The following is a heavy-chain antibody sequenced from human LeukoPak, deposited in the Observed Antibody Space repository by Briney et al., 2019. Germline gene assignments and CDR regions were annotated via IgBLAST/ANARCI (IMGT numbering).Heavy chain of an antibody. J-gene: IGHJ4*02. CDR2: IYSSGGT. V-gene: IGHV4-61*02. CDR1: GGSISSSSYY. D-gene: IGHD3-16*01. Sequence: PSETLSLTCTVSGGSISSSSYYWGWIRQPAGKGLEWIGRIYSSGGTNYNPSLKSRVTMSVDTSKNQFSLKLSSVTAADTAVYYCARDKDYVQDYWGQGTLVTVSS. CDR3: ARDKDYVQDY.